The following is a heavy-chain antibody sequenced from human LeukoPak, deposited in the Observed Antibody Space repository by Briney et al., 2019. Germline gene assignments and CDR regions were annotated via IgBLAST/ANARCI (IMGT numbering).Heavy chain of an antibody. J-gene: IGHJ1*01. CDR2: IKSDGKT. D-gene: IGHD3-22*01. V-gene: IGHV3-74*01. CDR3: ARAPSEIGGYYPEYFRH. Sequence: GGSLRLSCAASGFTFSSYWMHWVRQAPGKGLVWVSRIKSDGKTNYAHSVKGRFTISRDNAKNTVSLQMNSLRAEDTGVYYCARAPSEIGGYYPEYFRHWGQGTLVTVSS. CDR1: GFTFSSYW.